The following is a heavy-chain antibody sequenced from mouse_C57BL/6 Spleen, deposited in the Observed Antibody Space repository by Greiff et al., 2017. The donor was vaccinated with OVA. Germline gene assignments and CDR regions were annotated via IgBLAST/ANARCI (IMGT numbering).Heavy chain of an antibody. Sequence: QVQLKQSGPELVKPGASVKLSCKASGYTFTSYDINWVKQRPGQGLEWIGWIYPRDGSTKYNEKFKGKATLTVDTSSSTAYMELHSLTSEDSAVYFGARSGDTTVVAPFDYWGQGTTLTVSS. CDR3: ARSGDTTVVAPFDY. CDR1: GYTFTSYD. V-gene: IGHV1-85*01. J-gene: IGHJ2*01. CDR2: IYPRDGST. D-gene: IGHD1-1*01.